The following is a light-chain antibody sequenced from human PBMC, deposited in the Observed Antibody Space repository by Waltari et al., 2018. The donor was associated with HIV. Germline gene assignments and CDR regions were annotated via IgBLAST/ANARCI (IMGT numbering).Light chain of an antibody. J-gene: IGLJ1*01. CDR3: CSYAGTYKV. CDR1: SSDVGYYNR. V-gene: IGLV2-11*01. CDR2: DVR. Sequence: QSALTQPRSVSGSLGLSVSISCTGTSSDVGYYNRVSWYQQHPGKAPKLIIYDVRERPSGVADRFSASKSANTASLTISRLQADDEAEYYCCSYAGTYKVFGTG.